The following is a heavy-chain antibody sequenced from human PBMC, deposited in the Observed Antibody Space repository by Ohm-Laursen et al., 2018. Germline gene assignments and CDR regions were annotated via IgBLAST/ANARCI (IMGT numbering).Heavy chain of an antibody. CDR3: ASPRPRIAARDDYYYGMDV. V-gene: IGHV4-34*01. CDR1: GGSFSGYY. D-gene: IGHD6-6*01. CDR2: INHSGST. Sequence: TLSLTCAVYGGSFSGYYWSWIRQPPGKGLEWIGEINHSGSTNYNPSLKSRVNISVDTSKNQFSLKLSSVTAADTAVYYCASPRPRIAARDDYYYGMDVWGQGTTVTVSS. J-gene: IGHJ6*02.